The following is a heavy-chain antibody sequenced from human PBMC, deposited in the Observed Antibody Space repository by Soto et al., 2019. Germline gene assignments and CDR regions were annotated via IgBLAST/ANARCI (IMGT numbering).Heavy chain of an antibody. CDR3: ARDSLGYCSSTSCYYYDHYMDV. CDR1: GYTFTGYY. D-gene: IGHD2-2*01. CDR2: INPNSGGT. J-gene: IGHJ6*03. Sequence: ASVKVSCKASGYTFTGYYMHWVRQAPGQGLEWMGWINPNSGGTNYAQKFQGWVTMTRDTSISTAYMELSRLRSDDTAVYYCARDSLGYCSSTSCYYYDHYMDVWGKGTTVTVSS. V-gene: IGHV1-2*04.